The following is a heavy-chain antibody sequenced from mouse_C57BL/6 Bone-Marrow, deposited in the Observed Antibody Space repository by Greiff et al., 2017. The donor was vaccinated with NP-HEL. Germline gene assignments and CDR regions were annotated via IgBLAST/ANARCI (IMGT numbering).Heavy chain of an antibody. V-gene: IGHV1-64*01. CDR2: IHPNSGST. Sequence: VQLQQPGAELVKPGASVKLSCKASGYTFTSYCMHWVKQRPGQGLEWIGMIHPNSGSTNYNEKFKSKATLTVDKSSSTAYMQLSSLTSEDSAVYYCARPPITTVVATSDYWGQGTTLTVSS. CDR3: ARPPITTVVATSDY. CDR1: GYTFTSYC. J-gene: IGHJ2*01. D-gene: IGHD1-1*01.